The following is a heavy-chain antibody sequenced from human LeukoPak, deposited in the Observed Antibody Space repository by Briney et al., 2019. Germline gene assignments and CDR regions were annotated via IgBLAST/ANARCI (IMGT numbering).Heavy chain of an antibody. CDR1: GYTFTGYY. Sequence: GASVKVSCKASGYTFTGYYMHWVRQAPGQGLEWMGWINPNSGGTNYAQKLQGRVTMTTDTSTSTAYMELRSLRSDDTAVYYCARGPYSSSWYHELRYYYMDVWGKGTTVTVSS. CDR3: ARGPYSSSWYHELRYYYMDV. V-gene: IGHV1-2*02. D-gene: IGHD6-13*01. J-gene: IGHJ6*03. CDR2: INPNSGGT.